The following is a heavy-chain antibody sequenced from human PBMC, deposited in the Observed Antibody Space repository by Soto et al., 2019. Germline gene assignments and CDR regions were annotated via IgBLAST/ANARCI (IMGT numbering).Heavy chain of an antibody. Sequence: QVQLQQWGAGLLKPSETLSLTCAVYGGSFSGFYWSWIRQPPGKGLEWIGESNHVGNTNNNPSLKNRVTMSIDPSKHQFSLRLSSVTAADTAVYYCARVLIAGVTTDWGQGTLVIVSS. V-gene: IGHV4-34*01. D-gene: IGHD5-18*01. CDR1: GGSFSGFY. CDR2: SNHVGNT. J-gene: IGHJ4*02. CDR3: ARVLIAGVTTD.